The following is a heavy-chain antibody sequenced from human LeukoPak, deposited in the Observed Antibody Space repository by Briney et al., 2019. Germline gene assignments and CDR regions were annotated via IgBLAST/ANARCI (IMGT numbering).Heavy chain of an antibody. CDR2: ISGSSSTI. J-gene: IGHJ4*02. D-gene: IGHD3-3*01. CDR1: GFTFSSYS. Sequence: GGSVRLSCAASGFTFSSYSMNWVRQAPGKGLEWVSYISGSSSTIYYADSVKGRFTISRDNAKNSLYLQMNSLRAEDTAVYYCARDRVYYDFWSGPGSYFDYWGQGTLVTVSS. V-gene: IGHV3-48*01. CDR3: ARDRVYYDFWSGPGSYFDY.